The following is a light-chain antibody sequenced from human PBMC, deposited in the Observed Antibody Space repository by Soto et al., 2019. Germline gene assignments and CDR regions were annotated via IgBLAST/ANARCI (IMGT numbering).Light chain of an antibody. CDR1: SSDVGGYND. Sequence: QSALTQPPSASGSPGQSVTISCTGTSSDVGGYNDVSLYQQHSGKAPKLMIYEVSKRPSGVPDRFSGYKSGNTASLTVSGLQAADEADYYCSSYAGSNNVVLGGGTKLTVL. CDR3: SSYAGSNNVV. V-gene: IGLV2-8*01. CDR2: EVS. J-gene: IGLJ2*01.